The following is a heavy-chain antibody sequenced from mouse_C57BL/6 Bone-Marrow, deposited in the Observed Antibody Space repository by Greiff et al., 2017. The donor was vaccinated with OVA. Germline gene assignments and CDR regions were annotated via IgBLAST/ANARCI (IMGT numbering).Heavy chain of an antibody. CDR3: TRPYGSSYWYFDV. CDR1: GYTFTDYE. D-gene: IGHD1-1*01. J-gene: IGHJ1*03. Sequence: VQLQQSGAELVRPGASVTLSCKASGYTFTDYEMHWVKQTPVHGLEWIGAIDPETGGTAYNQKFKGKAILTADKSSSTAYMELRSLTSEDSAVYYCTRPYGSSYWYFDVWGTGTTVTVSS. V-gene: IGHV1-15*01. CDR2: IDPETGGT.